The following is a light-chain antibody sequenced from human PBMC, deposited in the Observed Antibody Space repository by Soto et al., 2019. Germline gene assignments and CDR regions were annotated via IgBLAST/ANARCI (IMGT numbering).Light chain of an antibody. V-gene: IGLV2-14*01. Sequence: QSALTQRASVSGSPGQSITISCTGTSSDDGGYNYVSWYQQHPGKAPKLMIYDVSNRPSGVSNRFSGSKSGNTASLTISGLQAEDEADYYCSSYTSSSTLHYVFGTGTKVTVL. CDR2: DVS. CDR3: SSYTSSSTLHYV. J-gene: IGLJ1*01. CDR1: SSDDGGYNY.